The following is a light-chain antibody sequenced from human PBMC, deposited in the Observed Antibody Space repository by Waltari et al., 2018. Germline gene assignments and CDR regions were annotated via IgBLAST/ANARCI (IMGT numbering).Light chain of an antibody. CDR1: QSISTY. CDR3: QQRSNWPPLT. J-gene: IGKJ4*01. V-gene: IGKV3-11*01. CDR2: EAS. Sequence: EIVLTQSPVTLSLSPGERATLSSRATQSISTYLAWYQHKHGQAPRLLIYEASNRATGIPARFSGSGSGTDFTLTITSLEPEDFAVYYCQQRSNWPPLTFGGGTKVEIK.